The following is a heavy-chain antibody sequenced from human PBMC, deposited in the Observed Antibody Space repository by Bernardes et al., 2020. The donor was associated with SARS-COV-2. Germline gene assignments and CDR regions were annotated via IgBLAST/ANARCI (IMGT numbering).Heavy chain of an antibody. J-gene: IGHJ6*02. D-gene: IGHD3-3*01. CDR3: ARALRFLEWLPWENYYYYGMDV. CDR2: IYSGGST. CDR1: GFTVSSNY. Sequence: GGSLRLSCAASGFTVSSNYMSWVRQAPGKGLEWVSVIYSGGSTYYADSVKGRFTISRDNSKNTLYLQMNSLRAEDTAVYYCARALRFLEWLPWENYYYYGMDVWGQGTTVTVSS. V-gene: IGHV3-53*01.